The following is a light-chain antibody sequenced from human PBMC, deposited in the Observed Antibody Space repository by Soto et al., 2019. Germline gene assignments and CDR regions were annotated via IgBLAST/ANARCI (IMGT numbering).Light chain of an antibody. Sequence: EIVMTQSPATLSVSPGERAALSCRASQSVSSNLAWYQQKPGQTPRLLIYATSTRATGIPARFSGSGSGTEFTLTISSLQSEDFAVYYCQHYNNWPLTFGGGT. CDR3: QHYNNWPLT. V-gene: IGKV3-15*01. J-gene: IGKJ4*01. CDR2: ATS. CDR1: QSVSSN.